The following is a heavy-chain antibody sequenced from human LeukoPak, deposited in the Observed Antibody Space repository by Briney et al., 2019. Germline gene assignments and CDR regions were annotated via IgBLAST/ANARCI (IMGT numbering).Heavy chain of an antibody. J-gene: IGHJ6*02. CDR1: GVTLSNYA. D-gene: IGHD3-9*01. CDR2: ISSSGSGGNT. CDR3: AKVYYDILTGYRVDGMDV. V-gene: IGHV3-23*01. Sequence: GGSLRLSCVASGVTLSNYAMSWARQAPGKGLEWVSGISSSGSGGNTYYADSVKGRFTISRDNSKNTLYLQMNSLRAEDTAVYYCAKVYYDILTGYRVDGMDVWGQGTTVTVSS.